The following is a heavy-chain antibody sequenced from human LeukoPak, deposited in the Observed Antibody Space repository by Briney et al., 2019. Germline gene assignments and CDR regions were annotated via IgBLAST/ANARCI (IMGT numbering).Heavy chain of an antibody. Sequence: GGSLRLSCAASGFTFSSYNMNWVRQAPGKGLVRVPRINSDGSSTSYADSVKGRFTISRDNAKNTLYLQMNSLRAEDTAVYHCARDGHGVTPFDNWGQGTLVTVSS. V-gene: IGHV3-74*01. D-gene: IGHD4-23*01. CDR3: ARDGHGVTPFDN. CDR2: INSDGSST. CDR1: GFTFSSYN. J-gene: IGHJ4*02.